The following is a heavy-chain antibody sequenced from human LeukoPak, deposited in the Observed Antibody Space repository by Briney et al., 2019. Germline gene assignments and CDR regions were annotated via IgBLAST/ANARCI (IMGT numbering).Heavy chain of an antibody. CDR3: ARDRAIMVRGVSFDY. Sequence: SVKVSCTASGGTFSSYAISWVRQAPGQGLEWVGGIIRIFGTANYAQKFQGRVTITADESTSTAYMELSSLRSEDTAVYYCARDRAIMVRGVSFDYWGQGTLVTVSS. J-gene: IGHJ4*02. CDR2: IIRIFGTA. CDR1: GGTFSSYA. V-gene: IGHV1-69*13. D-gene: IGHD3-10*01.